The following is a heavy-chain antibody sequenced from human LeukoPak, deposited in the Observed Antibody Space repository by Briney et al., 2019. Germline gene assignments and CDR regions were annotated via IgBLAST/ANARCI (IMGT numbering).Heavy chain of an antibody. CDR2: ISYSGST. V-gene: IGHV4-59*01. Sequence: SETLSLTCAVSGGSISSYHWSWIRQPPGKRLEWIGFISYSGSTNSNPSLKSRVAISIDTSENQFSLKLSSVTAADTAVYYCVRGNYDSRGYSNAFDIWGQGAMVTVSS. CDR1: GGSISSYH. CDR3: VRGNYDSRGYSNAFDI. J-gene: IGHJ3*02. D-gene: IGHD3-22*01.